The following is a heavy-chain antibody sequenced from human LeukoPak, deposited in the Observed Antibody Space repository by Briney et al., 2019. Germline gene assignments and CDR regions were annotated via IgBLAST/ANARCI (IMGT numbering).Heavy chain of an antibody. CDR3: ARRTGYYYGSGSYSY. Sequence: PSETLSLTCAVYGGSFSGYYWSWIRQPPGKGLEWIGEINHSGSTNYNPSLKSRVTISVDTSKNQFSLRLSSATAADTAVYYCARRTGYYYGSGSYSYWGQGTLVTVSS. J-gene: IGHJ4*02. CDR2: INHSGST. CDR1: GGSFSGYY. V-gene: IGHV4-34*01. D-gene: IGHD3-10*01.